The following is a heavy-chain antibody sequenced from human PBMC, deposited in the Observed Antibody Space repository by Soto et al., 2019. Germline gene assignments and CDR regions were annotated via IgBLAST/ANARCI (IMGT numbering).Heavy chain of an antibody. J-gene: IGHJ4*02. CDR2: INQDGSEK. CDR3: ARDHVVATIVFEY. CDR1: GFTFRSYW. D-gene: IGHD5-12*01. Sequence: GGSLRLSCGASGFTFRSYWMSWVRQAPGKGLEWVANINQDGSEKYYVDSVKGRFTISRDNAENSVYLQMNSLRAEDTAVYYCARDHVVATIVFEYWGLGTLVTVSS. V-gene: IGHV3-7*01.